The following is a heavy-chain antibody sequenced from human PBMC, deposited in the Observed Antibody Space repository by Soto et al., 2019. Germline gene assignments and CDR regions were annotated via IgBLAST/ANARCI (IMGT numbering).Heavy chain of an antibody. CDR2: IYYRGST. Sequence: ETLSLTCTVSVGSISGYYWSWIRQSPGKGLEYIGYIYYRGSTNYNPSLKSRVTMSVDTSRNQFSLKVNSVTAADTAVYYCARQQLLPFYYALDVWGQGTTVTVSS. J-gene: IGHJ6*02. CDR3: ARQQLLPFYYALDV. V-gene: IGHV4-59*01. CDR1: VGSISGYY. D-gene: IGHD6-13*01.